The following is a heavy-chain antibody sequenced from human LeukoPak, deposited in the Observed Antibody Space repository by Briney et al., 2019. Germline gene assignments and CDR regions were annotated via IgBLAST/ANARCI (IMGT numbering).Heavy chain of an antibody. J-gene: IGHJ4*02. V-gene: IGHV3-30*18. CDR1: GFTFSSYG. D-gene: IGHD5-24*01. CDR3: AKEAYAWLQAAAAYFDY. Sequence: QPGRSLRLSCAASGFTFSSYGMHWVRRAPGKGLEWVAVISYDGSNKYYADSVKGRFTISRDNSKNTLYLQMNSLRAEDTAVYYCAKEAYAWLQAAAAYFDYWGQGTLVTVSS. CDR2: ISYDGSNK.